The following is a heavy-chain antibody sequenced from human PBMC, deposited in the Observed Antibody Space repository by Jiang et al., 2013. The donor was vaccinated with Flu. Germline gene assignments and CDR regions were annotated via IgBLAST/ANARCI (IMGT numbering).Heavy chain of an antibody. CDR3: ARHPISAAFDY. Sequence: SLTCTVSGGSISSYYWSWIRQPPGKGLEWIGYIYYSGSTNYNPSLKSRVTISVDTSKNQFSLKLSSVTAADTAVYYCARHPISAAFDYWGQGTLVTVSS. CDR2: IYYSGST. D-gene: IGHD6-25*01. J-gene: IGHJ4*02. CDR1: GGSISSYY. V-gene: IGHV4-59*08.